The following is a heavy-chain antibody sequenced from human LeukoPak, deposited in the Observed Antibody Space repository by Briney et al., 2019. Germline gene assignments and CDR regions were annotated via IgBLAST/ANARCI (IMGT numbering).Heavy chain of an antibody. CDR3: ARESPGTCYFDT. D-gene: IGHD2-15*01. Sequence: ASVKVSCKANAFTDSYMHWARQAPGQGLEGRGIIRLDDGRTNYAQKFRGRLTLTSITPTTTVYMDLNSLTYEDTAVYYCARESPGTCYFDTWGQGTLVTVSS. J-gene: IGHJ5*02. V-gene: IGHV1-46*01. CDR1: AFTDSY. CDR2: IRLDDGRT.